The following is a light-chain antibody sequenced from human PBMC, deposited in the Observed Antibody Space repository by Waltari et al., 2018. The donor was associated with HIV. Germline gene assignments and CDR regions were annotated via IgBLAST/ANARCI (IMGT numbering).Light chain of an antibody. CDR2: GKN. CDR3: NSRDSSGNHVV. CDR1: SLRSYY. J-gene: IGLJ2*01. V-gene: IGLV3-19*01. Sequence: SSELTQDPAVSVALGPTVRITCQGDSLRSYYSSRYQQKPGQAPVLVIFGKNDRPSGIPDRFSGSDSGNTASLTITGAQAEDEADYYCNSRDSSGNHVVFGGGTKLTVL.